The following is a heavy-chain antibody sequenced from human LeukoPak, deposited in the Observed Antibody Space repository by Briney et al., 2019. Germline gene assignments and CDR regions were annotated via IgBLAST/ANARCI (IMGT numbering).Heavy chain of an antibody. D-gene: IGHD4-23*01. V-gene: IGHV4-4*07. CDR3: AREGGWAYSDYGGIHY. Sequence: SETLSLTCSVSGGSISGYYWSWIRQPAGKGLEWIGRIYFTGTTNYNPSLQSRVTMSVDTSKYQFSLELSCVTAADTAVYYCAREGGWAYSDYGGIHYWGQGTLVTVSS. J-gene: IGHJ4*02. CDR2: IYFTGTT. CDR1: GGSISGYY.